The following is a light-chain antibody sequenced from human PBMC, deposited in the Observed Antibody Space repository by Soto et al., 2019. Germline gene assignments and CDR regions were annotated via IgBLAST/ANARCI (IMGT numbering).Light chain of an antibody. J-gene: IGLJ1*01. V-gene: IGLV1-40*01. CDR3: QSYDSSLSGQGV. Sequence: QSVLTQPPSVSGAPGQRVTISCTGSSSNIGAGYDEHWYQQLPGTAPKLLIYGNSNRPSGVPDRFSGSKSGTSASLAITGLQAEDEADYYCQSYDSSLSGQGVFGTGTKVTVL. CDR2: GNS. CDR1: SSNIGAGYD.